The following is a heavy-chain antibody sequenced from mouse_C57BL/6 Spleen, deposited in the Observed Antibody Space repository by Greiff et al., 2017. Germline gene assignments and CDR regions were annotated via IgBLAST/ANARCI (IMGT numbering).Heavy chain of an antibody. J-gene: IGHJ4*01. CDR1: GYTFTSYW. Sequence: VQLQQPGAELVKPGASVKMSCKASGYTFTSYWITWVKQRPGQGLEWIGDIYPGSGSTNYNEKFKSKATLTVDTSSSTAYMQLSSLTSEDSAVYYCARNYSNYGDYAMDYWGQGTSVTVSS. D-gene: IGHD2-5*01. V-gene: IGHV1-55*01. CDR3: ARNYSNYGDYAMDY. CDR2: IYPGSGST.